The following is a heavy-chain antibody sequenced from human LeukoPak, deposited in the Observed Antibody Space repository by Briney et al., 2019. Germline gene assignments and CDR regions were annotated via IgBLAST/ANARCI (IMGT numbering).Heavy chain of an antibody. Sequence: GGSLRLSCAASGFTFFNYWMSWVRQAPGKGLEWVANIDLEGSQRFYVDSLKGRFTIYRDNANNLVYLQMNSLRAEDTAVYYCARDVDYANPRHDYWGQGTLVTVSS. CDR1: GFTFFNYW. V-gene: IGHV3-7*01. J-gene: IGHJ4*02. CDR3: ARDVDYANPRHDY. D-gene: IGHD4/OR15-4a*01. CDR2: IDLEGSQR.